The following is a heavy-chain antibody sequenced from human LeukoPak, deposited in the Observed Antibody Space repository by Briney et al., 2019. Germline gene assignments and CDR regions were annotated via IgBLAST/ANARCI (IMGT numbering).Heavy chain of an antibody. Sequence: PSETLSLTCTVSGGSISSGGSYWSWIRQHPGKGLEWIGYIYYSGSTYYNPSLKSRVTISVDTSKNQFSLKLTSVTAADTAVYYCARLPNHYDNTGYSVVWFDPWGQGTLVTVSS. CDR3: ARLPNHYDNTGYSVVWFDP. D-gene: IGHD3-22*01. J-gene: IGHJ5*02. CDR2: IYYSGST. CDR1: GGSISSGGSY. V-gene: IGHV4-31*03.